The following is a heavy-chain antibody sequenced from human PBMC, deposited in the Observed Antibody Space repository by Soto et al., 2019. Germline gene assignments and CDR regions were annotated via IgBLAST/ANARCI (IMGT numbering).Heavy chain of an antibody. CDR1: GFTFSSYA. CDR3: AKASGWFGEFDY. J-gene: IGHJ4*02. CDR2: ISGSGGST. V-gene: IGHV3-23*01. D-gene: IGHD3-10*01. Sequence: EVQLLESGRGLVQLGGSLRLSCAASGFTFSSYAMSWVRQAPGKGLEWVSAISGSGGSTYYADSVKGRFTISRDNSKNTLYLQMNSLRAEDTAVYYCAKASGWFGEFDYWGQGTLVTVSS.